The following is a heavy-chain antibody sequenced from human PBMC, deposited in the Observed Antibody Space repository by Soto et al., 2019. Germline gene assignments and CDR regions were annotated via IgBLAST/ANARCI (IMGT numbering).Heavy chain of an antibody. CDR2: INPDTGTT. D-gene: IGHD2-21*01. CDR1: GYTFTHHY. J-gene: IGHJ4*02. CDR3: ASCPIYGGDSYFAY. Sequence: QVQLVQSGAEVRKPGASVKLSCQASGYTFTHHYIHWVRQAPGQGLEWLGIINPDTGTTSYAQTFQGRVTLTTDTSASTVYLELSGLAAEDTAVYYCASCPIYGGDSYFAYWGQGTLVTVSS. V-gene: IGHV1-46*01.